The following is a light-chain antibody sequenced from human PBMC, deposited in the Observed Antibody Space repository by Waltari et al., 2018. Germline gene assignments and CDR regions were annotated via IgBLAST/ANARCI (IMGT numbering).Light chain of an antibody. CDR3: SSYTSSSTNVV. V-gene: IGLV2-14*01. CDR1: SSDVGGYNY. CDR2: DVS. Sequence: QSALTQPASVSGSPGQSITISCTGTSSDVGGYNYVSWYQQHPGKAPKLMIYDVSNRPLGFSNRFSGSKSGNTASLTISGLQAEDEADYYCSSYTSSSTNVVFGGGTKLTVL. J-gene: IGLJ2*01.